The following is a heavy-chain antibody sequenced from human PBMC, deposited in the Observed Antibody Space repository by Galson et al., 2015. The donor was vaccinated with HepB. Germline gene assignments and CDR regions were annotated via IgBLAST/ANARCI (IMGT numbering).Heavy chain of an antibody. CDR1: GFTFSNSW. V-gene: IGHV3-7*01. CDR2: IKRDGTNK. J-gene: IGHJ4*02. CDR3: VSHIY. Sequence: ALRLAGAASGFTFSNSWMSWVRPAQGKGLEWVANIKRDGTNKDYADSVKGRFTISRDNSKNTLYLQMNSLRTEDTAEYYCVSHIYWGQGTLVTVSS.